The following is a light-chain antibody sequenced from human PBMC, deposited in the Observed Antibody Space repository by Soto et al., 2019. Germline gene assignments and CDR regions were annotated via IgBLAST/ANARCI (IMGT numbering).Light chain of an antibody. J-gene: IGKJ5*01. Sequence: EILLTQSPDTLSLSPGESATLSRRASQSVSARLAWYKHKPGQPPRLLISDVFNRASGVAERFSGSGSETDFTLIIRRLEPEDSALYYCQHYQGGHPIAFGQGTRLEIK. CDR2: DVF. CDR3: QHYQGGHPIA. CDR1: QSVSAR. V-gene: IGKV3-20*01.